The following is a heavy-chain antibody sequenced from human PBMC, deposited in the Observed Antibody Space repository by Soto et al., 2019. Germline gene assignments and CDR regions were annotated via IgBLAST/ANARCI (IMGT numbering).Heavy chain of an antibody. CDR1: GFIFSDYY. J-gene: IGHJ3*02. CDR2: ISNSGSTI. D-gene: IGHD3-9*01. Sequence: GGSLRLSCEVSGFIFSDYYMSWIRQAPGQGLEWLSYISNSGSTINYADSVKGRFTISRDNAKNSLYLQMNSLRAEDTAIYYCARRDWLGAFDIWGQGTMVTVSS. CDR3: ARRDWLGAFDI. V-gene: IGHV3-11*01.